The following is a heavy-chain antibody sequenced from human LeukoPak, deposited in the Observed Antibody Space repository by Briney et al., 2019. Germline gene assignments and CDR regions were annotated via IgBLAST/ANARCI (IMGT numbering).Heavy chain of an antibody. D-gene: IGHD3-22*01. CDR1: GGSFSGYY. V-gene: IGHV4-34*01. Sequence: SETLSLTCTVSGGSFSGYYWSWIRQPPGKGLEWIGEINHSGSTNYNPSLKSRVTISVDTSKNQFSLKLSSVTAADTAVYYCASTDYYDSSGYYTWGQGTLVTVSS. CDR2: INHSGST. J-gene: IGHJ5*02. CDR3: ASTDYYDSSGYYT.